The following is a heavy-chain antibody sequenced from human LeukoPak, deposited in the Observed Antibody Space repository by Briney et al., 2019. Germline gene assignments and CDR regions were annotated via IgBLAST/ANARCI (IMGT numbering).Heavy chain of an antibody. D-gene: IGHD2-2*01. V-gene: IGHV1-46*01. Sequence: ASVEASCKASGYTFTSYYMHRVRQAPGQGLEWMGIINPSGGSTSYAQKFQGRVTMTRDTSTSTVYMELSSLRSEDTAVYYCARPNHCCSTSCYAFPLGYWGQGTLVTVSS. J-gene: IGHJ4*02. CDR3: ARPNHCCSTSCYAFPLGY. CDR1: GYTFTSYY. CDR2: INPSGGST.